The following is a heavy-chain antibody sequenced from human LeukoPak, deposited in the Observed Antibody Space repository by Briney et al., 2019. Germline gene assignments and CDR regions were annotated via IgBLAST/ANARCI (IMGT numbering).Heavy chain of an antibody. Sequence: SETLSLTCTVSGASISSGGYYWNWIRQPPGKGLEWIGYIYYSRSTSYSPSLKSRLTISVDTSKNQFSLKLSSVTAADTAVYYCARDGYNSGYFDYWGQGTLITVSS. CDR3: ARDGYNSGYFDY. D-gene: IGHD5-24*01. CDR1: GASISSGGYY. V-gene: IGHV4-30-4*01. CDR2: IYYSRST. J-gene: IGHJ4*02.